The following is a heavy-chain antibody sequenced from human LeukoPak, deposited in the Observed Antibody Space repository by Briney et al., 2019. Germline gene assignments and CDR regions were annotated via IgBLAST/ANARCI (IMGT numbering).Heavy chain of an antibody. CDR1: GFTFSTYS. V-gene: IGHV3-21*01. CDR3: ARAVSGSYFDY. D-gene: IGHD1-26*01. Sequence: GGSLRLSCAASGFTFSTYSMNWVRQAPGKGLEWVSSIFSSSGFISYADAVKGRFTISRDNAKNSLYLQMNSLRAEDTAVYYCARAVSGSYFDYWGQGTLVTVSS. CDR2: IFSSSGFI. J-gene: IGHJ4*02.